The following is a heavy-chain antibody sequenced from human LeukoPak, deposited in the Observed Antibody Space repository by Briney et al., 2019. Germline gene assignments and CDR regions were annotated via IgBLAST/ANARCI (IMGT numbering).Heavy chain of an antibody. Sequence: SETLSLTCTVSPDSTTSNYWSWVRQPPGKGLEWIGDIHRSGSTNYNPSLQSRVTISIDRSENQIALELSSVTAADPAVYYCAREVVGGFNPGAYWGQGTLVTVSS. D-gene: IGHD3-10*01. V-gene: IGHV4-59*12. CDR1: PDSTTSNY. CDR2: IHRSGST. J-gene: IGHJ4*02. CDR3: AREVVGGFNPGAY.